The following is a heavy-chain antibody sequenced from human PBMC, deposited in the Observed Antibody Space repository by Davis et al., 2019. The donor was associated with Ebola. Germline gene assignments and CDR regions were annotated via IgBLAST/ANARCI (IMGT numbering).Heavy chain of an antibody. V-gene: IGHV3-74*03. CDR2: IKNEESSI. Sequence: GESLKISCAASGFNFGIYWMHWVSQVQGKGLVWVSRIKNEESSIQYADSAKGRFTISRDNGKNTLYLQMSSLRVEDTAVYYCARGPDSDLSHFDYWGQGTLVTVSS. CDR1: GFNFGIYW. J-gene: IGHJ4*02. CDR3: ARGPDSDLSHFDY. D-gene: IGHD2-15*01.